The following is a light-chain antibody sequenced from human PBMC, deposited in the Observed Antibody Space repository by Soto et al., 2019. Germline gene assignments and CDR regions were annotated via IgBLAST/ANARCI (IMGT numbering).Light chain of an antibody. CDR3: QAWHSTTPVV. V-gene: IGLV3-1*01. J-gene: IGLJ2*01. Sequence: SYELTQPPSVSVSPGQTASITCSGDKLGDTYSCWYQQKPGQSPVLVIYQDAKRPSGIPERFSGSNSGNTATLTISGTQAMDEADYYCQAWHSTTPVVFGGGIKLTVL. CDR2: QDA. CDR1: KLGDTY.